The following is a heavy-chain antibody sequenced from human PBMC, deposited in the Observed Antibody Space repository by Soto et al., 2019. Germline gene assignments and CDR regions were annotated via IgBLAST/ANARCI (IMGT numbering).Heavy chain of an antibody. CDR3: ARDIAFDIDY. V-gene: IGHV1-18*01. CDR2: IYSKAGKM. J-gene: IGHJ4*02. CDR1: GYTFNDFG. Sequence: QVHLLQSGAEVQKPGASVKVSCKTSGYTFNDFGITWVRQAPGLGLEWLGWIYSKAGKMNFAPKFQNRVIMTTDTSTSTAFIVLTSLTFDDSAIDFCARDIAFDIDYWGQGTLVTVS. D-gene: IGHD2-15*01.